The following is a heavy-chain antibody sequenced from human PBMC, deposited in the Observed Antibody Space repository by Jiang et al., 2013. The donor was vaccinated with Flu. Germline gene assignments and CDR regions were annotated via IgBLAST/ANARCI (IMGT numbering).Heavy chain of an antibody. CDR3: ARDEAHSGYDWWGNYFDY. J-gene: IGHJ4*02. CDR1: GYTFTSYG. V-gene: IGHV1-18*01. Sequence: SGAEVKKPGASVKVSCKASGYTFTSYGISWVRQAPGQGLEWMGWISAYNGNTNYAQKLQGRVTMTTDTSTSTAYMELRSLRSDDTAVYYCARDEAHSGYDWWGNYFDYWGQETLVTVSS. CDR2: ISAYNGNT. D-gene: IGHD5-12*01.